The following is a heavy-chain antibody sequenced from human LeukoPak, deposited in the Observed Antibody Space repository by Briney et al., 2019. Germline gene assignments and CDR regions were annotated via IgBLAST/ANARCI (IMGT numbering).Heavy chain of an antibody. CDR2: TRNKANSYTT. J-gene: IGHJ3*02. CDR1: GFNNAW. Sequence: GGSLRLSCAASGFNNAWMNWVRQAPGKGLEWVGRTRNKANSYTTEYAASVKGRFTISRDDSKNSLYLQMNSLKTEDTAVYYCARDRRQGAFDIWGQGTMVTVSS. CDR3: ARDRRQGAFDI. V-gene: IGHV3-72*01.